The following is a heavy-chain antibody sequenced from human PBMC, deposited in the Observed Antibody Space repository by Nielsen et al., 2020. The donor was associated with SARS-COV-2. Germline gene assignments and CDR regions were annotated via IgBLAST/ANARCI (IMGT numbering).Heavy chain of an antibody. D-gene: IGHD2-2*01. J-gene: IGHJ4*02. CDR2: ISYDGSNK. CDR1: GFTFSSYA. Sequence: GESLKISCAASGFTFSSYAMHWVRQAPGKGLEWVAVISYDGSNKYYADSVKGRFTISRDNSKNTLYLQMNSLRAEDTAVYYCARDPTPIVVVPAATSLPDYWGQGTLVTVSS. V-gene: IGHV3-30*04. CDR3: ARDPTPIVVVPAATSLPDY.